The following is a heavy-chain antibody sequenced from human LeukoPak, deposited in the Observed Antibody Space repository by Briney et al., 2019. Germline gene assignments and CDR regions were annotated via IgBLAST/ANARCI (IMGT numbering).Heavy chain of an antibody. J-gene: IGHJ6*02. CDR1: GYRFTSYW. V-gene: IGHV5-51*01. D-gene: IGHD3-16*01. CDR2: IYPGDSDT. CDR3: ARHAGVGGYGMDV. Sequence: RGGSLKISFQGSGYRFTSYWIGWVRQLPGKGLEWMGIIYPGDSDTRYSPSFQGQVTISADKSISTAYLQWSSLKASDTAMYYCARHAGVGGYGMDVWGQGTTVTVSS.